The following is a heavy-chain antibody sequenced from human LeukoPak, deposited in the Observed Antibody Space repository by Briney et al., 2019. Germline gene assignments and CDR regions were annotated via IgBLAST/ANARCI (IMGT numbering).Heavy chain of an antibody. CDR3: ARPLHYSGSYLGEDY. CDR1: GGTFSSYA. J-gene: IGHJ4*02. D-gene: IGHD1-26*01. CDR2: IIPIFGTA. Sequence: SVKVSCKASGGTFSSYAISWVRQAPGQGLEWMGGIIPIFGTANYAQKFQGRVTITADKSTSTAYMELSSLRSEDTAVYYCARPLHYSGSYLGEDYWGQGTLVTVSS. V-gene: IGHV1-69*06.